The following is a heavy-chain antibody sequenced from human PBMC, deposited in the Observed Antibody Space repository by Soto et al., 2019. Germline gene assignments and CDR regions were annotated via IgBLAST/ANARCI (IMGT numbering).Heavy chain of an antibody. D-gene: IGHD2-21*02. V-gene: IGHV4-59*01. Sequence: PSENLSLTCTVSGFSISSYYWSWIRQPPGKGLEWIGYIYYSGSTNYNPSLKSRVTISVDTSKNQFSLKLSSVTAADTAVYYCARGVVVTASEAFDIWGQGTMVTGSS. J-gene: IGHJ3*02. CDR2: IYYSGST. CDR1: GFSISSYY. CDR3: ARGVVVTASEAFDI.